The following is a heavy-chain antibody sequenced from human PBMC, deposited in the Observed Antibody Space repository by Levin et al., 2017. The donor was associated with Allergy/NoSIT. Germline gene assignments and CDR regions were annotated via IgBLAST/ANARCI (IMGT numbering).Heavy chain of an antibody. V-gene: IGHV3-64*02. J-gene: IGHJ4*02. CDR1: GFTFNLFP. CDR2: IGSNGDNP. Sequence: SCAASGFTFNLFPMHWVRQAPGKGLEFVSSIGSNGDNPFYADSVKGRFTISRDNSKNTLYLQMGSLTAEDMAVYYCARDRDSGWSFDYWGQGTLVTVSS. D-gene: IGHD6-19*01. CDR3: ARDRDSGWSFDY.